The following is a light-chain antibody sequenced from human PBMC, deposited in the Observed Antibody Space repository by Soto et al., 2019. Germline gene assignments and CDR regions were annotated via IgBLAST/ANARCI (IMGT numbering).Light chain of an antibody. CDR3: QQYNNWPLT. CDR1: QSVSSSF. CDR2: GAS. V-gene: IGKV3-20*01. Sequence: EIVLTQSPGTLSLSPGERATLSCRASQSVSSSFLAWYQQKAGQAPRLLIYGASSRATGIPDRFSGSGSGTDFTLTISRLEPEDFAVYYCQQYNNWPLTFGGGTKVEIK. J-gene: IGKJ4*01.